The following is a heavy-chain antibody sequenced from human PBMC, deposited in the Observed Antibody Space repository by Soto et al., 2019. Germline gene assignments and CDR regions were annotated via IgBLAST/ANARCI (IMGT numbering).Heavy chain of an antibody. J-gene: IGHJ4*02. CDR3: ARGDYGGNSGFDY. Sequence: SETLSLTCAVCGGSFSGYYWSWIRQPPGKGLEWIGEINHSGSTNYNPSLKSRVTISVDTSKNQFSLKLSSVTAADAAVYYCARGDYGGNSGFDYWGQGTLVTVSS. D-gene: IGHD4-17*01. CDR2: INHSGST. V-gene: IGHV4-34*01. CDR1: GGSFSGYY.